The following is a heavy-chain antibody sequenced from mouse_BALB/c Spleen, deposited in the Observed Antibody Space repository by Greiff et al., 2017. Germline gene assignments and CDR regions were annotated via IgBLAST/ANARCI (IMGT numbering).Heavy chain of an antibody. Sequence: EVQLQQSGGGLVQPGGSRKLSCAASGFTFSSFGMNWVRQAPEKGLEWVAYFSSGSSTIYYADTVKGRFTISRDNPKNTLFLQMTSLRSEDTAMYYCASYYYGNSFYAMDDWGQGTSVTVSS. V-gene: IGHV5-17*02. CDR2: FSSGSSTI. D-gene: IGHD1-1*01. CDR3: ASYYYGNSFYAMDD. J-gene: IGHJ4*01. CDR1: GFTFSSFG.